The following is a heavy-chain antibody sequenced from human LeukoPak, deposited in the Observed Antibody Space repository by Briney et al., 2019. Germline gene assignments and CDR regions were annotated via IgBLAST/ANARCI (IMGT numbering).Heavy chain of an antibody. J-gene: IGHJ6*02. CDR3: ARGAGFKSGRIIHFFGMEI. V-gene: IGHV1-69*13. CDR1: RGTYSNHS. Sequence: SVNVYCKASRGTYSNHSVSWVRQAPGQGLEWMGGIIPILTTPKYAQKFQGRVTISADESTSTAYMELSSLRAEDTALYYCARGAGFKSGRIIHFFGMEIWGQRATVTVSS. D-gene: IGHD3-16*01. CDR2: IIPILTTP.